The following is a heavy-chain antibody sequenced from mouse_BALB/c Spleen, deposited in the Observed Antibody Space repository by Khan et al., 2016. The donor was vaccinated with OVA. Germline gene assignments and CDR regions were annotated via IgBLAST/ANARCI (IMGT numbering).Heavy chain of an antibody. Sequence: QVQLQQSGPELVRPGVSVKISCKGSGYTFTDYDMHWVKQSHAKSLEWIGIISTYSGNSNYNQRFKGKATMTVGKSSSTAYMELARLTSEDSAIYYCAREDGNYGAFAYWGQGTLVTVSA. CDR1: GYTFTDYD. CDR2: ISTYSGNS. D-gene: IGHD2-1*01. CDR3: AREDGNYGAFAY. V-gene: IGHV1S137*01. J-gene: IGHJ3*01.